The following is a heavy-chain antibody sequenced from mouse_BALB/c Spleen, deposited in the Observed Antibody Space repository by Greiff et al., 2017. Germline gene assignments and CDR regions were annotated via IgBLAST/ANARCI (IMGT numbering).Heavy chain of an antibody. V-gene: IGHV1S81*02. CDR1: GYTFTSYW. CDR3: ARTGTDYAMDY. D-gene: IGHD4-1*01. CDR2: INPSNGRT. J-gene: IGHJ4*01. Sequence: QVQLQQPGAELVKPGASVKLSCKASGYTFTSYWMHWVKQRPGQGLEWIGEINPSNGRTNYNEKFKSKATLTVDKSSSTAYMQLSSLTSEDTAVYYCARTGTDYAMDYWGQGTSVTVSS.